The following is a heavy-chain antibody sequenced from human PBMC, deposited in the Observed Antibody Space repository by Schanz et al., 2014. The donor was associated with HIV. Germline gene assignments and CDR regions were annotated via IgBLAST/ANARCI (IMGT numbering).Heavy chain of an antibody. CDR1: GGTFRNHA. V-gene: IGHV1-69*01. CDR2: INIMLGKT. J-gene: IGHJ6*02. CDR3: ASGRRSGIGWRMDV. D-gene: IGHD6-19*01. Sequence: QVQLVQSGAEVKKPGSSVKVSCKASGGTFRNHAISWVRQAPGQGLEWMGGINIMLGKTNYAQKFQGRVSMTADQSTSTAYMEVSSLRSDDTAVYYCASGRRSGIGWRMDVWGQGTTVSVSS.